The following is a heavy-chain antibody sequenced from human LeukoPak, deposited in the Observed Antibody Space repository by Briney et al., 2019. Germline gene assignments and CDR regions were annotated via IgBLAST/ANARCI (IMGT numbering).Heavy chain of an antibody. J-gene: IGHJ4*02. D-gene: IGHD3-22*01. CDR2: ISGSGGST. Sequence: GGSLRLSYAPSGFTFSSYAMSWVRQAPGKGLEWVSAISGSGGSTYYADSVKGRFTISRDNSKNTLYLQMNSLRAEDTAVYYCAKWAPNSSGYYYDYWGQGTLVTVSS. V-gene: IGHV3-23*01. CDR1: GFTFSSYA. CDR3: AKWAPNSSGYYYDY.